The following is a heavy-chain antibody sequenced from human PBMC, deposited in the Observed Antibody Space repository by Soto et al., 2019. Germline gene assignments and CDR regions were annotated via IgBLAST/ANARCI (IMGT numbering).Heavy chain of an antibody. Sequence: GWALRLSCAASGFPFNRYAMHWVRQAPGKGLEWVAVISYDGSNKYYADSVKGRFAISRDNSKNTLYLQMNSLRAEDTAVYYCARRDNDDWGQGTLVTLSS. V-gene: IGHV3-30*09. CDR3: ARRDNDD. CDR2: ISYDGSNK. J-gene: IGHJ4*02. CDR1: GFPFNRYA. D-gene: IGHD2-15*01.